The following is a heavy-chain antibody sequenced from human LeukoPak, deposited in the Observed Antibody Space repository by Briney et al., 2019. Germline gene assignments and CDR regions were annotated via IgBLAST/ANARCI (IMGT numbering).Heavy chain of an antibody. CDR3: ARGEVITSTVTTYFDY. J-gene: IGHJ4*02. Sequence: PSETLSLTCTVSGGSISSYYWSWIRQPPGKGLEWIGYIYYSGSTNYNPSLKSRVTISVDTSKNQFSLKLSSVTAADMAVYYCARGEVITSTVTTYFDYWGQGTLVTVSS. CDR2: IYYSGST. CDR1: GGSISSYY. D-gene: IGHD4-17*01. V-gene: IGHV4-59*01.